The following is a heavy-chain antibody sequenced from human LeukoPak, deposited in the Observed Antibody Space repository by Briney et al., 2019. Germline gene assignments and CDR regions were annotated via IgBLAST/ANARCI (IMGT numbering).Heavy chain of an antibody. Sequence: PGRSLRLSCTASGFTFGDYAMSWVRQAPGKGLEWVSVISGSGVNTYYADSVKGRFTISRDNSKNTLYLQMNSLRVEDTATYYCAKGQQWPDSWGQGTLVTVSS. CDR1: GFTFGDYA. V-gene: IGHV3-23*01. CDR2: ISGSGVNT. CDR3: AKGQQWPDS. D-gene: IGHD6-19*01. J-gene: IGHJ4*02.